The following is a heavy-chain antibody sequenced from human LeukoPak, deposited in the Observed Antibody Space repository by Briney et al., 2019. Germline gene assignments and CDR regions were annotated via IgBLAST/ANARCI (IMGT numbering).Heavy chain of an antibody. J-gene: IGHJ5*02. D-gene: IGHD3-16*02. CDR2: IRSKAYGGTT. Sequence: GGSLRLSCTASGFTFGDYAMSWVRQAPGKGLEWVGFIRSKAYGGTTEYAASVKGRFTISRDDSKSIAYLQMNSLKTEDTAVYYCTRADRYVWGSYRYYYWFDPWGQGTLVTVSS. CDR1: GFTFGDYA. V-gene: IGHV3-49*04. CDR3: TRADRYVWGSYRYYYWFDP.